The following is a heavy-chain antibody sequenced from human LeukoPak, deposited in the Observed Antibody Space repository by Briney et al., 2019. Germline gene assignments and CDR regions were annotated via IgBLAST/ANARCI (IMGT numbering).Heavy chain of an antibody. V-gene: IGHV3-21*01. Sequence: GGSLRLSCAASGFTFSSYSMNWVRQAPGKGLEWVSSISSSSSYIYYADSVKGRFTISRDNAKNSLYLQMNSLRAEDTAVCYCARRTTATADPFDYWGQGTLVTVST. J-gene: IGHJ4*02. CDR3: ARRTTATADPFDY. CDR1: GFTFSSYS. CDR2: ISSSSSYI. D-gene: IGHD1/OR15-1a*01.